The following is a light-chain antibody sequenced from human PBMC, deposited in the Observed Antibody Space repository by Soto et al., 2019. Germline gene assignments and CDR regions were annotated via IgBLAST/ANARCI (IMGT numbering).Light chain of an antibody. CDR2: GAS. CDR3: QQGYITPRT. J-gene: IGKJ1*01. V-gene: IGKV1-39*01. Sequence: DIQLTQSPSFLSASVGDRVTITCRASQSISSYLSWYQQKPGKVPNLLIYGASSLQRGVPSRFSGSGSGTYFTLTISNLQPEDFATYFCQQGYITPRTFGQGTKVDI. CDR1: QSISSY.